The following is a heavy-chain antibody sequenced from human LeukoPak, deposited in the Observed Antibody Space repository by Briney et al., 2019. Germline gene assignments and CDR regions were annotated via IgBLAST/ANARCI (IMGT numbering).Heavy chain of an antibody. D-gene: IGHD2-2*01. Sequence: SLKVSCKASVYPFTGPSSHWVREAPGQRLTWMGWMNPNSGFTNYAQKFQGRVTMTRDTSISTAYMELSRLRSDATAVYYCARLADCSSSSCRSFDYWGQGTLVTVSS. V-gene: IGHV1-2*02. CDR3: ARLADCSSSSCRSFDY. CDR2: MNPNSGFT. J-gene: IGHJ4*02. CDR1: VYPFTGPS.